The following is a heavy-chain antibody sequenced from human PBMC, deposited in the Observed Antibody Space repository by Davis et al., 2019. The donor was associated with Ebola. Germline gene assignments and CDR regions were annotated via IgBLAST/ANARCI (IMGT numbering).Heavy chain of an antibody. Sequence: MPSETLSLTCTVSGGSISSYYWSWIRQPPGKGLEWIGYIYYSGRTNYNPSLKSRVTISVDTSKNQFSLKLSSVTAADTAVYYCARIGYYYDSSGYYYHYYFDYWGQGTLVTVSS. D-gene: IGHD3-22*01. V-gene: IGHV4-59*01. CDR1: GGSISSYY. CDR2: IYYSGRT. J-gene: IGHJ4*02. CDR3: ARIGYYYDSSGYYYHYYFDY.